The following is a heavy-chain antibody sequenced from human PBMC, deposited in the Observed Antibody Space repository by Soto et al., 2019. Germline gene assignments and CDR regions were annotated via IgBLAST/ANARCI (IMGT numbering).Heavy chain of an antibody. CDR3: AKAYCSSTSCYRGGFDP. D-gene: IGHD2-2*01. J-gene: IGHJ5*02. CDR2: ISGSGGST. V-gene: IGHV3-23*01. CDR1: GFTFSSYA. Sequence: GGSLRLSCAASGFTFSSYAMSWVRQAPGKGLEWVSAISGSGGSTYYADSVKGRFTISRENSKNTLHLQMNSLRAEDTAVYYCAKAYCSSTSCYRGGFDPWGQGTLVTVSS.